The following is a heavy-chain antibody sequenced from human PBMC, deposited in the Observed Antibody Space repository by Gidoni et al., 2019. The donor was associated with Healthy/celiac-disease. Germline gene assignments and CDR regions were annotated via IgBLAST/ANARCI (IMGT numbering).Heavy chain of an antibody. CDR2: ISWDGGST. Sequence: EMQLVESGGVVVQPGGSLRLSCAASGFTFDDYAMHWVRQAPGKGLEWVSLISWDGGSTYYADSVKGRFTISRDNSKNSLYLQMNSLRAEDTALYYCAKDSFPGYSSSWYSSLPLYYYGMDVWGQGTTVTVSS. CDR3: AKDSFPGYSSSWYSSLPLYYYGMDV. J-gene: IGHJ6*02. D-gene: IGHD6-13*01. CDR1: GFTFDDYA. V-gene: IGHV3-43D*04.